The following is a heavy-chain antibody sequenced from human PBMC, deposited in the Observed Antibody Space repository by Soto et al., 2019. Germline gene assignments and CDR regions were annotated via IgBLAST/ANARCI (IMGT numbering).Heavy chain of an antibody. J-gene: IGHJ4*02. V-gene: IGHV3-30-3*01. D-gene: IGHD6-19*01. CDR3: ARERGQWLIHYYFDY. CDR1: GFTFSSYA. Sequence: GGSLRLSCAASGFTFSSYAMHWVRQAPGKGLEWVAVISYDGSNKYYADSVKGRFTISRDNSKNTLYLQMNSLRAEDTAVYYCARERGQWLIHYYFDYWGQGTLVTVSS. CDR2: ISYDGSNK.